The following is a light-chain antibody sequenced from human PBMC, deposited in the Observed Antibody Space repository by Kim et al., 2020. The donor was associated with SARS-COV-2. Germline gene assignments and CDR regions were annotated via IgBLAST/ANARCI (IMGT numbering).Light chain of an antibody. Sequence: DRVTIACRASQNVANFLNWYQQSPEKAPKLLIYSASSLQSGVPSRFSGSGSVTDFTLTISSLQPEDFATYFCQQSYFIPYTFGQGTKLEI. CDR3: QQSYFIPYT. V-gene: IGKV1-39*01. CDR2: SAS. CDR1: QNVANF. J-gene: IGKJ2*01.